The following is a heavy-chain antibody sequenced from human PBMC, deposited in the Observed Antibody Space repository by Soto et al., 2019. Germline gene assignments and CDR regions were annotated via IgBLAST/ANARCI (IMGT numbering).Heavy chain of an antibody. CDR1: GFTVSSNY. CDR3: ARDLFDPNWPAATLSYHYYGMDV. CDR2: IYSGGST. D-gene: IGHD2-2*01. Sequence: EVQLVESGGGLIQPGGSLSLSCAASGFTVSSNYMSWVRQAPGKGLEWGSVIYSGGSTYYADSVKGRFTISRDNSKNTLYLQMNSLRAEDTAVYYCARDLFDPNWPAATLSYHYYGMDVWGQGTTVTVSS. V-gene: IGHV3-53*01. J-gene: IGHJ6*02.